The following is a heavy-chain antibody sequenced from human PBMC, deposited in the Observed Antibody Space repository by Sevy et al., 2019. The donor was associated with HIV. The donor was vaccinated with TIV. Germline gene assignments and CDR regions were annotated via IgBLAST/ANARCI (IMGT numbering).Heavy chain of an antibody. D-gene: IGHD6-19*01. CDR1: GFSFSSYG. V-gene: IGHV3-33*01. Sequence: GGSLRLSCVASGFSFSSYGMHWVRQAPGKGLEWVAVIWYDGSNKEYADSVKGRFTISRDNSKDTLYLQMNSLRAEDTTVYYCAREHIAMASIGYYFDHWGQGTPVTVSS. CDR2: IWYDGSNK. J-gene: IGHJ4*02. CDR3: AREHIAMASIGYYFDH.